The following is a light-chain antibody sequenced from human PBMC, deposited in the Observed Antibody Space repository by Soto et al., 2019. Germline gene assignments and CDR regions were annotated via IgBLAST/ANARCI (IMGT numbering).Light chain of an antibody. CDR1: QRVLDSSSNKNY. CDR3: QQYSNIPFT. Sequence: VMTQSPDSLAVSLGERATINCKSSQRVLDSSSNKNYLAWYQQKPGQPPKLLIYWASSRESGVPDRLSGSGSGTDFTLTISSLQAEDVAVYYCQQYSNIPFTFGGGTKVEIK. J-gene: IGKJ4*01. CDR2: WAS. V-gene: IGKV4-1*01.